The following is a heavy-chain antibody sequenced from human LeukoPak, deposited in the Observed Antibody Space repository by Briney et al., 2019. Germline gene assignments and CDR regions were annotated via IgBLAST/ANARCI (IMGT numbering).Heavy chain of an antibody. CDR3: ARVLNYYDSSGYYFSY. D-gene: IGHD3-22*01. Sequence: GGSLRLSCAASGFTFSSYAMHWVRQAPGKGLEYVSAISSNGGSTYYANSVKGRFTISRDNSKNTLYLQMGSLRAEDMAVYYCARVLNYYDSSGYYFSYWGQGTLVTVSS. CDR2: ISSNGGST. CDR1: GFTFSSYA. V-gene: IGHV3-64*01. J-gene: IGHJ4*02.